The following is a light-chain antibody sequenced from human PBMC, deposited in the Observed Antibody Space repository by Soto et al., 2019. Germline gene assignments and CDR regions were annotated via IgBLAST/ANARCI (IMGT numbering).Light chain of an antibody. CDR1: QSVSSH. Sequence: EIAMTQSPATLSVSPGEGATVSCRASQSVSSHLAWYQHKPGQAPRLLIYGASSRATGIPDRFSGSGSGTDFTLTISRLEPEDFAVYYCQQYGSSPITFGQGTRLEIK. CDR2: GAS. V-gene: IGKV3-20*01. J-gene: IGKJ5*01. CDR3: QQYGSSPIT.